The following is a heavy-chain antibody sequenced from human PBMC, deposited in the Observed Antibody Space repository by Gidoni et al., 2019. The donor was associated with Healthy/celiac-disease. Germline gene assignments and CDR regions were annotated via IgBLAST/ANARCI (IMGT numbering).Heavy chain of an antibody. Sequence: QVQLVQSGSEVKNPGSSVKVSCEAPGGTFSSYAIRWVRQAPGQGLEWMGRISPILDIANDAQKFQGRVTNTADKSTSTAYRVRSSLRSEDTAVYYCARAPTVTTGWFDPWGQGTLVTVSS. J-gene: IGHJ5*02. CDR3: ARAPTVTTGWFDP. CDR1: GGTFSSYA. V-gene: IGHV1-69*04. D-gene: IGHD4-17*01. CDR2: ISPILDIA.